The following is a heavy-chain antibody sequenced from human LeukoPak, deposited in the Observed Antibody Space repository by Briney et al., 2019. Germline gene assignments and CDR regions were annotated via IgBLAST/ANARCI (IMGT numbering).Heavy chain of an antibody. CDR1: GFTSSTYA. V-gene: IGHV3-30*01. Sequence: GWSLRLSCAASGFTSSTYAMHWLRQAQGKGLEWVAVISSDGKNTYYADSVKGRFTISRDNSKNTVYLQMNSLRTEDAAIYYCTRDANYGGYEFDCGGQGTLGTVSA. CDR3: TRDANYGGYEFDC. CDR2: ISSDGKNT. D-gene: IGHD4-23*01. J-gene: IGHJ4*02.